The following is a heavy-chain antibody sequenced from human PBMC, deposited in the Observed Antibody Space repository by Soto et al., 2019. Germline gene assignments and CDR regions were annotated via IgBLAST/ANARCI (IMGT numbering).Heavy chain of an antibody. CDR3: ARVRALEWLIPYYFDY. J-gene: IGHJ4*02. Sequence: SETLSLTCTVSGGSISSGGYYWSWIRQHPGKGLEWIGYIYYSGSTYYNPSLKSRVTISVDTSKNQFSLKLSSVTAADTVVYYCARVRALEWLIPYYFDYWGQGTLVTVSS. V-gene: IGHV4-31*03. D-gene: IGHD3-3*01. CDR1: GGSISSGGYY. CDR2: IYYSGST.